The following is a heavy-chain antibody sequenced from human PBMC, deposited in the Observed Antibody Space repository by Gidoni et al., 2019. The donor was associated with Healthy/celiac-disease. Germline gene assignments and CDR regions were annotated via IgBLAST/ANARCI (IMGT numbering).Heavy chain of an antibody. CDR2: ISGSGGST. J-gene: IGHJ4*02. V-gene: IGHV3-23*01. CDR1: GFTFSSYA. Sequence: EVQLLESGGGLVQPGGSLSLSCAASGFTFSSYAMSWVGQASGKGLEWVSAISGSGGSTYYADSVKGRFTISRDNSKNTLYLQMNSLRAEDTAVYYCAKSPGGYDTGYDYWGQGTLVTVSS. CDR3: AKSPGGYDTGYDY. D-gene: IGHD5-12*01.